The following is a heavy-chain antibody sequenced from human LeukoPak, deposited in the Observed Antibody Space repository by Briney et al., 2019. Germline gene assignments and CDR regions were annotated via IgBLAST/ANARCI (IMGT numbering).Heavy chain of an antibody. D-gene: IGHD4-11*01. Sequence: QPGGSLRLSCAASGFTFSSYWMHWVRQAPGKGLVWVSRINSDGSSTSYADSVKGRFTISRDNAKNTLYLQMNSLRAEDTAVYYCARAPDDYSNYVDYWGQGTLVTVSS. CDR2: INSDGSST. CDR1: GFTFSSYW. V-gene: IGHV3-74*01. J-gene: IGHJ4*02. CDR3: ARAPDDYSNYVDY.